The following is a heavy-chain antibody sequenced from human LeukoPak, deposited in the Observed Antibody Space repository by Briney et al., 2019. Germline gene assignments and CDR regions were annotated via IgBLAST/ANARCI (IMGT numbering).Heavy chain of an antibody. J-gene: IGHJ4*02. CDR2: INHSGST. D-gene: IGHD3-22*01. CDR3: ARGLNYYDSSGYATGYYFDY. V-gene: IGHV4-34*01. Sequence: PSETLSLTCAVYGGSFSNYYWSWIRQPPGKGLEWIGEINHSGSTNYNPSLKSRVTISVDTSKNQFSLKLSSVTAADTAVYYCARGLNYYDSSGYATGYYFDYWGQGTLVTVSS. CDR1: GGSFSNYY.